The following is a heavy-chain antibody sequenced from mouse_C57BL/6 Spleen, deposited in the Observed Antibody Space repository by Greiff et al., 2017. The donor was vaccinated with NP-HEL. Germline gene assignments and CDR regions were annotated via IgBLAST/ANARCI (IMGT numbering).Heavy chain of an antibody. J-gene: IGHJ2*01. CDR1: GYTFTDYN. CDR3: ARGDAAWDYFDY. Sequence: VQLQQSGPELVKPGASVKIPCKASGYTFTDYNMDWVKQSHGKSLEWIGDINPNNGGTIYNQKFKDKATLTVDKSSSTAYMQLSSLTSEDSAVYYCARGDAAWDYFDYWGQGTTLTVSS. D-gene: IGHD3-3*01. V-gene: IGHV1-18*01. CDR2: INPNNGGT.